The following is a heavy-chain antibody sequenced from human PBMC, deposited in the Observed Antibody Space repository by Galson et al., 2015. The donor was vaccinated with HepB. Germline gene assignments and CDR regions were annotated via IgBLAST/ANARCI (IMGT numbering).Heavy chain of an antibody. J-gene: IGHJ4*02. Sequence: SLRLSCAASGFTFSSYAMSWVRQAPGKGLEWVSAISGSGGSTYYADSVKGRFTISRDNSKNTLYLQMNSLRAEDTAVYYCAKAPEGDYVSFDYWGQGTLVTVSS. V-gene: IGHV3-23*01. CDR2: ISGSGGST. CDR3: AKAPEGDYVSFDY. CDR1: GFTFSSYA. D-gene: IGHD4-17*01.